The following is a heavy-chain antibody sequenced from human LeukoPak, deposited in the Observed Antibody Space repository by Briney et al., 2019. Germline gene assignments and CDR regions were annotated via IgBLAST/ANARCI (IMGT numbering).Heavy chain of an antibody. Sequence: GGSLRLSCAASGFTFSSYAMSWVRQAPGKGLEWVSVITGSGGSGGSTYYADSVKGRFTISRDNSKNTLYLQMNSLRAEDTAVYYCAKDWYSSSWSARAEYFQHWGQGTLVTVSS. CDR1: GFTFSSYA. J-gene: IGHJ1*01. CDR2: ITGSGGSGGST. D-gene: IGHD6-13*01. CDR3: AKDWYSSSWSARAEYFQH. V-gene: IGHV3-23*01.